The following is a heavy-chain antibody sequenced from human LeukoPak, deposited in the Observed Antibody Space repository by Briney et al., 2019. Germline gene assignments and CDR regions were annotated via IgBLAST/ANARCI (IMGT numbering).Heavy chain of an antibody. V-gene: IGHV5-51*01. J-gene: IGHJ6*02. CDR3: ARNSLGDILTGSGMDV. Sequence: GESLKISCKGSGYSFTSYWIGWVRQMPGKGLEWMGIIYPGDSDTRYSPSFQGQVTISADKSISTAYLQWSSLKASDTAMYYCARNSLGDILTGSGMDVWGQGTTVTVSS. D-gene: IGHD3-9*01. CDR2: IYPGDSDT. CDR1: GYSFTSYW.